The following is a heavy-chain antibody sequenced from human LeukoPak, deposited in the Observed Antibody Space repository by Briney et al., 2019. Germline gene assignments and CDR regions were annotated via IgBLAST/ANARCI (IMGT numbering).Heavy chain of an antibody. CDR2: ISYDGSNK. CDR1: GFTFSSYS. J-gene: IGHJ4*02. Sequence: GGSLRLSCAASGFTFSSYSMNWVRQAPGKGLEWVAVISYDGSNKYYADSVKGRFTISRDNSKNTLYLQMNSLRAEDTALYYCAKDLGNSAWYFDYWGQGTPVTVSS. V-gene: IGHV3-30*18. CDR3: AKDLGNSAWYFDY. D-gene: IGHD6-19*01.